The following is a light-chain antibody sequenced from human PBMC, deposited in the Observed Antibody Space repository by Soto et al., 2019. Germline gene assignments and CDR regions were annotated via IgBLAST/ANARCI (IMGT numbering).Light chain of an antibody. J-gene: IGKJ3*01. CDR1: RSVSDSSKNENY. CDR2: WAS. V-gene: IGKV4-1*01. CDR3: QQYYTAQLT. Sequence: DIVMTQSPDSLAVSLGERATINCKSSRSVSDSSKNENYLAWYQQRPRQPPKLLIYWASTRESGVPDRFSGSGSGTDFTLTISSLQAEDVAVYYWQQYYTAQLTFGPVTKVDIK.